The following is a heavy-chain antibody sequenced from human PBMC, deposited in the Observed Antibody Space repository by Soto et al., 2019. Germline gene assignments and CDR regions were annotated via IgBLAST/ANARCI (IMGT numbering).Heavy chain of an antibody. J-gene: IGHJ4*02. V-gene: IGHV4-34*01. D-gene: IGHD1-26*01. Sequence: QVQLQQWGAGLLKPSETLSLTCAVYGGSFSDYYWSWIRQPPGKGLEWIGEINHSGSTNYNPSLKSRVTISVDTSKNQFSLKLSSVTAADTAVYYCARAPGGATYFDYWGQGTLVTVSS. CDR1: GGSFSDYY. CDR3: ARAPGGATYFDY. CDR2: INHSGST.